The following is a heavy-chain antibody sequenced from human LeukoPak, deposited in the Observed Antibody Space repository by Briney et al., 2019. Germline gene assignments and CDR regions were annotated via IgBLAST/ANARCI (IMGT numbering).Heavy chain of an antibody. CDR1: GGSISSYY. CDR2: IYYSGST. D-gene: IGHD1-26*01. V-gene: IGHV4-59*01. J-gene: IGHJ4*02. Sequence: SETLSLTCSVSGGSISSYYWSWIRQPPGKGLEWIGYIYYSGSTNYNPSLKSRVTISVDTSKNQFSLKLSSVTAADTAVYYCARDRRAGATPYYFDYWGQGTLVTVSS. CDR3: ARDRRAGATPYYFDY.